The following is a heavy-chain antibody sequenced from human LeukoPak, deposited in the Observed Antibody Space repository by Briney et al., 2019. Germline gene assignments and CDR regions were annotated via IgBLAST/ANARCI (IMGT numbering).Heavy chain of an antibody. D-gene: IGHD6-19*01. CDR2: IIPIFGTA. CDR3: ARKAHDGSGWYRAAFDI. Sequence: SVKVSCKASGGTFSSYAISWVRQAPGQGLERMGGIIPIFGTANYAQKFQGRVTITADESTSTAYMELSSLRSEDTAVYYCARKAHDGSGWYRAAFDIWGQGTMVTVSS. J-gene: IGHJ3*02. CDR1: GGTFSSYA. V-gene: IGHV1-69*13.